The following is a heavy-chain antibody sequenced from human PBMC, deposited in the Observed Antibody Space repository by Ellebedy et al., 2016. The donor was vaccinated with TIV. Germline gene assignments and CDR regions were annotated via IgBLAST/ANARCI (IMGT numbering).Heavy chain of an antibody. CDR2: IKSKTDGGTT. CDR1: GFTFSNAW. V-gene: IGHV3-15*01. CDR3: TTGTVWSYGSFDY. J-gene: IGHJ4*02. D-gene: IGHD5-18*01. Sequence: GGSLRLXXAASGFTFSNAWMSWVRQAPGKGLEWVGRIKSKTDGGTTDYAAPVKDRFTISRDDSKNTLYLQMNSLKTEDTAVYYCTTGTVWSYGSFDYWGQGTLVTVSS.